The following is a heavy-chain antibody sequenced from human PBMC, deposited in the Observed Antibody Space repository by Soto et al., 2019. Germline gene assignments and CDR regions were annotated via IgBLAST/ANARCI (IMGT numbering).Heavy chain of an antibody. V-gene: IGHV3-21*06. CDR3: ARVGTDNGSGSPYYSDY. J-gene: IGHJ4*02. D-gene: IGHD3-10*01. CDR1: GFSFRSYY. Sequence: KPGGSLRLSCEASGFSFRSYYLNWVRQAPGRGLEWVSSISPGSSFLSYADSVKGRFTISRDNAKSSVHLQMNSLRAEDTAVYYCARVGTDNGSGSPYYSDYWGQGTLVTVSS. CDR2: ISPGSSFL.